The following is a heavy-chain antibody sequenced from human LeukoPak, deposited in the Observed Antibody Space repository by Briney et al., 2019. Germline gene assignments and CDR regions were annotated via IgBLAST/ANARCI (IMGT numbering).Heavy chain of an antibody. V-gene: IGHV7-4-1*02. J-gene: IGHJ4*02. CDR3: AREGFGKLAQAFDY. CDR1: GYAFTSYA. D-gene: IGHD3-10*01. Sequence: ASVKVSCKASGYAFTSYALNWVRQAPGQGLEWMGWINAKTGNPTYAQGFTGRFVFSLDTSVRTAYLQISSLKAEDTAVYYCAREGFGKLAQAFDYWGQGTLVTVSS. CDR2: INAKTGNP.